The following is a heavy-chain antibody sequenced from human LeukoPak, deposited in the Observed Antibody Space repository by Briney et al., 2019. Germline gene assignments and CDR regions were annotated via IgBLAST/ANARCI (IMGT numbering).Heavy chain of an antibody. V-gene: IGHV1-18*04. Sequence: ASVKVSCKASGYTFTSYGISWVRQAPGQGLKWMGWISAYNGNTNYSQKLQGRVTMTTDTSTRTAYMELSSLRSEDTAVYYCARDVLPRGFDPWGQGTLVTVSS. D-gene: IGHD3-10*01. J-gene: IGHJ5*02. CDR2: ISAYNGNT. CDR1: GYTFTSYG. CDR3: ARDVLPRGFDP.